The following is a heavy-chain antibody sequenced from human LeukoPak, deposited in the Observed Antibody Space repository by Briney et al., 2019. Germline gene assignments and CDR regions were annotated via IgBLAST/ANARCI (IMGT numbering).Heavy chain of an antibody. V-gene: IGHV3-23*01. CDR1: EFTFSSYA. J-gene: IGHJ4*02. Sequence: PGGSLRLSCAASEFTFSSYAMSWVRQAPGKGLEWVSAISGSGGSTYYADSVKGRFTISRYNSKNTLYLQMNSLRAEDTAEYYCATDQGLVTPYYFDYWGQGTLVTVSS. CDR3: ATDQGLVTPYYFDY. CDR2: ISGSGGST. D-gene: IGHD3/OR15-3a*01.